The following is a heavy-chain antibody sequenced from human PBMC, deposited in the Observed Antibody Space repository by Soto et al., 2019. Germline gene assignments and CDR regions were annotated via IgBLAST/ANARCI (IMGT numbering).Heavy chain of an antibody. J-gene: IGHJ3*02. CDR3: TRGDGDYEEGAFDI. CDR2: ISARGSI. D-gene: IGHD2-21*02. CDR1: GVSITSGDNY. Sequence: QVRLPESGPGLVEPSQTLTLTCTVSGVSITSGDNYWTRIPKRPGEVLDWIGFISARGSIDYNPSLNGRLLISSDTSQNQFSMKVHSVTAADAAMYYCTRGDGDYEEGAFDIWGQGTMVTVSS. V-gene: IGHV4-31*03.